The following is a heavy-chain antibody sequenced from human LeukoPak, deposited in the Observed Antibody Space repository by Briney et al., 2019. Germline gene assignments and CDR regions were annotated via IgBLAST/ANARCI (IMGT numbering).Heavy chain of an antibody. CDR3: VKVATLDD. J-gene: IGHJ4*02. D-gene: IGHD2-15*01. CDR1: GFPFRDFA. Sequence: AGGPLSLSCAASGFPFRDFAMGGSGRAPGKGLEWVSGITDSGTTTYYADSVKGRFIISRDNSKNTLYLEMNSLRAEDTAVYYCVKVATLDDWGQGTLVTVSS. V-gene: IGHV3-23*01. CDR2: ITDSGTTT.